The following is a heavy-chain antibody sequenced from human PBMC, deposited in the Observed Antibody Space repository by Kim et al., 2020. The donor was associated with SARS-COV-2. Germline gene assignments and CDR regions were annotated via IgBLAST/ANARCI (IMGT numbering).Heavy chain of an antibody. V-gene: IGHV4-34*01. CDR1: GGSFSGYY. CDR3: AREEGYCTNGVCYPYYYGMDV. D-gene: IGHD2-8*01. Sequence: SETLSLTCAVYGGSFSGYYWSWIRQPPGKGLEWIGEINHSGSTNYNPSLKSRVTISVDTSKNQFSLKLSSVTAADTAVYYCAREEGYCTNGVCYPYYYGMDVWGQGTTVTVSS. CDR2: INHSGST. J-gene: IGHJ6*02.